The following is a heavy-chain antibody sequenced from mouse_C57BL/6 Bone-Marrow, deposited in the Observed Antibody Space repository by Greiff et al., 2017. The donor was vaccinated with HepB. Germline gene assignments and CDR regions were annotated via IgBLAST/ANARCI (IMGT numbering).Heavy chain of an antibody. J-gene: IGHJ3*01. Sequence: EVMLVESGGGLVQPKGSLKLSCAASGFTFNTYAMHWVRQAPGKGLEWVARIRSKSSNYATYYADSVKDRFTISRDDSQSMLYLQMNNLKTEDTAMYYCVRAHYYGSSYGFAYWGQGTLVTVSA. CDR1: GFTFNTYA. CDR3: VRAHYYGSSYGFAY. CDR2: IRSKSSNYAT. V-gene: IGHV10-3*01. D-gene: IGHD1-1*01.